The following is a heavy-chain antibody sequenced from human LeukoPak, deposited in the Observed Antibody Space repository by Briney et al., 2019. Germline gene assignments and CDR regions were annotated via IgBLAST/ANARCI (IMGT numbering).Heavy chain of an antibody. CDR2: INPNSGGT. D-gene: IGHD6-19*01. CDR3: ARTSSGPIWTLIDY. V-gene: IGHV1-2*02. CDR1: GYTFTGYY. Sequence: PWASVKVSCKASGYTFTGYYMHWVRQAPGQGLEWMGWINPNSGGTNYAQKFQGRVTMTRDMSTSTVYMELSSLRSEDTAVYYCARTSSGPIWTLIDYWGQGTLVTVSS. J-gene: IGHJ4*02.